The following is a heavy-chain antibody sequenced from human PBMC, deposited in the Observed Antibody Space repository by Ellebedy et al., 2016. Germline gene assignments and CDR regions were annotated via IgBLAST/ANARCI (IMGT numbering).Heavy chain of an antibody. D-gene: IGHD3-10*01. CDR2: MNPNSGNT. J-gene: IGHJ4*02. CDR3: ARILRGTTMVRGAKTPLGY. CDR1: GYTFTSYD. V-gene: IGHV1-8*01. Sequence: ASVKVSCKASGYTFTSYDINWVRQATGQGLEWMGWMNPNSGNTGYAQKFQGRVTMTRNTSISTAYMELSSLRSEETAVDYCARILRGTTMVRGAKTPLGYWGQGTLVTVS.